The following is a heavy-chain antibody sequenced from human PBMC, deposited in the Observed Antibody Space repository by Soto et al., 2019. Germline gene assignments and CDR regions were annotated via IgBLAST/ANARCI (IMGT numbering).Heavy chain of an antibody. CDR1: GGSISGSSFY. CDR2: IYYSGST. J-gene: IGHJ4*02. Sequence: PSETLSLTCTVSGGSISGSSFYWGWIRQPPGKGLEWIVSIYYSGSTYYNPSLKSRVTISVDTSKNQFSVKLSSVTAADTAVYYCVRSGAPAPAYYYDSSAYYWGYWGQGTPVTVSS. V-gene: IGHV4-39*01. D-gene: IGHD3-22*01. CDR3: VRSGAPAPAYYYDSSAYYWGY.